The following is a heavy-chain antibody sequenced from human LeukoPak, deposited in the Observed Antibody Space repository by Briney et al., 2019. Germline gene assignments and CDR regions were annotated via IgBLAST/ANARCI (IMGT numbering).Heavy chain of an antibody. J-gene: IGHJ4*02. CDR1: GFTFSTYG. D-gene: IGHD2-15*01. CDR3: AKDAEHCSGGSCYRQDY. Sequence: GRSLSLSCAASGFTFSTYGMHWVRQAPGKGPEWVAVISNDGNNKYHAESVKGRFTISRDNSKNTLYLQMNSLRAEDTAVYYCAKDAEHCSGGSCYRQDYWGQGTLVTVSS. CDR2: ISNDGNNK. V-gene: IGHV3-30*18.